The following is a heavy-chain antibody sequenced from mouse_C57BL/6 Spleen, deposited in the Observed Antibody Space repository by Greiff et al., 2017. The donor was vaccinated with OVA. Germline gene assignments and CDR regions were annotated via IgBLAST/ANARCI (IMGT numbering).Heavy chain of an antibody. CDR1: GFTFSNYW. V-gene: IGHV6-3*01. J-gene: IGHJ1*03. CDR3: TVTTVVAEYWYFDV. CDR2: IRLKSDNYAT. D-gene: IGHD1-1*01. Sequence: EVQLLESGGGLVQPGGSMKLSCVASGFTFSNYWMNWVRQSPEKGLEWVAQIRLKSDNYATHYAESVKGRFTISRDDSKSSVYLQMNNLRAEDTGIYYCTVTTVVAEYWYFDVWGTGTTVTVSS.